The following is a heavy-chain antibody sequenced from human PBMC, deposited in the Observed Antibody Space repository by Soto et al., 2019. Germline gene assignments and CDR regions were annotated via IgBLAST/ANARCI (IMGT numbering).Heavy chain of an antibody. CDR1: GFTFSSYW. Sequence: GSLRLSCAASGFTFSSYWIHWVRQAPGGGPVWVSRINNDGSSRMYADSAKGRFIISRDNSKNTLYLQMNSLRAEDTAVYYCARELGYCSSTSCYKGYYGMDVWGPGTTVTVSS. CDR2: INNDGSSR. D-gene: IGHD2-2*02. J-gene: IGHJ6*02. V-gene: IGHV3-74*03. CDR3: ARELGYCSSTSCYKGYYGMDV.